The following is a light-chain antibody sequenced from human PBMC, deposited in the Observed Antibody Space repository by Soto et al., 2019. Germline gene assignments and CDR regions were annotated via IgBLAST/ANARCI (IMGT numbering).Light chain of an antibody. J-gene: IGKJ1*01. CDR2: AAS. CDR3: QQANSFPRT. CDR1: QGISNW. V-gene: IGKV1-12*01. Sequence: DIQMPQSPSAVSASIGDRVSITCRASQGISNWLAWYQQKPGKAPKLLIYAASTLQSGVPSRFNGSGSGAEYTLTITSLQPEDFATYFCQQANSFPRTFGQGTRVEVK.